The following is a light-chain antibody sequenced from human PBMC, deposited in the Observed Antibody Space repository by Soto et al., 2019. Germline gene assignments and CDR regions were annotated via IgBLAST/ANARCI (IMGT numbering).Light chain of an antibody. CDR1: QSIGIGD. V-gene: IGKV3-20*01. J-gene: IGKJ2*01. CDR3: QQFGGSPRT. CDR2: GAS. Sequence: EIVLTQSPGTLSLSPGERATLSCRVSQSIGIGDLAWYQQKRGQAPTLLIYGASSRATGTPGRFSGSGSGTEFTLTISRLQPEDFAVYYCQQFGGSPRTFGQGTKLEIK.